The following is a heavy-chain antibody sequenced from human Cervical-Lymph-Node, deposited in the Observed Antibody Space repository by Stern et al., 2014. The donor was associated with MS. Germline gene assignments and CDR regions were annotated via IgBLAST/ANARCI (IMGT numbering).Heavy chain of an antibody. CDR3: ARGDYGGDSGYYYGLDV. J-gene: IGHJ6*02. Sequence: EVQLVESGGGLIQPGGSLRLSCAASGFTVSTTYMTWVRQAPGERLEWVSAIYNDDRTYYADSVRGRFIISRDRSKNTLYLQMNSLRADDTAVYFCARGDYGGDSGYYYGLDVWGQGTTVTVSS. D-gene: IGHD4-23*01. CDR1: GFTVSTTY. V-gene: IGHV3-53*01. CDR2: IYNDDRT.